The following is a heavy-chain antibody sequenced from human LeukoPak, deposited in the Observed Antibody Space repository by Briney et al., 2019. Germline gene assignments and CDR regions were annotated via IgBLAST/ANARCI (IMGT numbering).Heavy chain of an antibody. CDR1: GFTFSSYS. J-gene: IGHJ4*02. V-gene: IGHV3-21*01. CDR2: ISSSSSYI. D-gene: IGHD6-13*01. Sequence: GGSLRLSCAASGFTFSSYSMNWVRQAPGKGLEWVSSISSSSSYIYYADSVKGRFTISRDNAKNSLYLQMNSLRAEDTAVYYCARESVKSAAEVYFDYWSQGTLVTVSS. CDR3: ARESVKSAAEVYFDY.